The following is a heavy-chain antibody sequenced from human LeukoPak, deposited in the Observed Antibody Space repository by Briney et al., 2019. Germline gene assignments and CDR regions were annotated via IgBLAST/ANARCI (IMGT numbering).Heavy chain of an antibody. Sequence: PSETLSLTCTVSGGSISSYYWSWIGQPPGKGLEWIGYIYYSGSTNYNPSLKSRVTISVDTSKNQFSLKLSSVTAADTAVYYCARGLTRYYYYGMDVWGQGTTVTVSS. D-gene: IGHD2-21*02. CDR1: GGSISSYY. J-gene: IGHJ6*02. CDR2: IYYSGST. V-gene: IGHV4-59*01. CDR3: ARGLTRYYYYGMDV.